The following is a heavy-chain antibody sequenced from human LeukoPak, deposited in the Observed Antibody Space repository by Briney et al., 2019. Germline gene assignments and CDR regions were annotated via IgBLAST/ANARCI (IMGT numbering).Heavy chain of an antibody. J-gene: IGHJ6*03. CDR1: GFTLSSYA. CDR3: ARTYYHMDV. Sequence: PGGSLRLSCAASGFTLSSYAMHWVRQAPGKGLEWVAVIWYDGRNQYYADSVKGRFTISRDNSKNTLYLQMNSLSAEDTALYYCARTYYHMDVWGKGATVTVSS. V-gene: IGHV3-33*01. CDR2: IWYDGRNQ.